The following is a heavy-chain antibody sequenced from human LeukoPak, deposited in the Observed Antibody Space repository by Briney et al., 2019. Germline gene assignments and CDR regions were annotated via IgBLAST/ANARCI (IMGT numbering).Heavy chain of an antibody. V-gene: IGHV3-74*03. CDR2: INSDGSST. J-gene: IGHJ4*01. D-gene: IGHD3-22*01. CDR3: ARDYDPDYYDSSGYSDY. CDR1: GFTFSRYW. Sequence: GGSLRLSCAASGFTFSRYWMHWVRQAPGMGPLWVSRINSDGSSTKYADTVEGRFVISRDNARNILYLQMNSLRAEDTAVYYCARDYDPDYYDSSGYSDYWGQGTRVTVSS.